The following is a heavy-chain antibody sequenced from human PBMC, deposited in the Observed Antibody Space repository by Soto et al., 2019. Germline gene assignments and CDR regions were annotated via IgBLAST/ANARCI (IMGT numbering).Heavy chain of an antibody. CDR3: AKLGSSSWSPHYYFDY. V-gene: IGHV3-23*01. CDR1: GFTFNNYA. D-gene: IGHD2-2*01. Sequence: EVQLLESGGGLVQPGGSLRLSCAASGFTFNNYAMGWVRQAPGKGLEWVSAITDSGDDTYYIDSVKGRFTISRDNSKSTLHLQMNSRRAEDTAIYYCAKLGSSSWSPHYYFDYWGQGTLVTVSS. CDR2: ITDSGDDT. J-gene: IGHJ4*02.